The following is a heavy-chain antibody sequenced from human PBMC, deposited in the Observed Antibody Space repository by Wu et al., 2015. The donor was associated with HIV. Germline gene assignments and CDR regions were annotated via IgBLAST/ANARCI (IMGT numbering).Heavy chain of an antibody. V-gene: IGHV1-69*13. D-gene: IGHD3-10*01. J-gene: IGHJ6*02. CDR1: GGTFSSYA. CDR2: IIPIFGST. CDR3: ARGTPYGSGKMDYYGMDV. Sequence: QVQLVQSGAEIKKPGSSVKVSCKTSGGTFSSYAINWVRQAPGQGLEWMGRIIPIFGSTNFAQKFQGRITITADESTRTGYMELSSLKSEDTAVYYCARGTPYGSGKMDYYGMDVWGQGTTVTVSS.